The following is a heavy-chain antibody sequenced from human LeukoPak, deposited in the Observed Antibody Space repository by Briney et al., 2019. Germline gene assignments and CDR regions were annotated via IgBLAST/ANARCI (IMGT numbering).Heavy chain of an antibody. CDR1: GGSISSYH. CDR2: ICTCGST. CDR3: ARDHAAFHGFDI. J-gene: IGHJ3*02. Sequence: KPSETLSLTCTVSGGSISSYHWSWIRQPAGKGLEWIGSICTCGSTNYNPSLKSRVTMSVDTSKNQFSLKLSSVTAADTAVYYCARDHAAFHGFDIWGQGTMVTVSS. V-gene: IGHV4-4*07. D-gene: IGHD6-25*01.